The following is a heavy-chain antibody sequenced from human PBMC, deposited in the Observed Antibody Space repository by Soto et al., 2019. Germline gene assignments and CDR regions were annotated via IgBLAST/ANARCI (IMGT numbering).Heavy chain of an antibody. CDR1: GFTFSDYY. CDR3: ARDRKQSDILTGYSDY. V-gene: IGHV3-11*01. CDR2: ISSSGSTI. Sequence: GGSLRLSCAASGFTFSDYYMSWIRQAPGKGLEWVSYISSSGSTIYYADSVKGRFTISRDNAKNSLYLQMNSLRAEDTAVYYCARDRKQSDILTGYSDYWGQGTLVTVS. D-gene: IGHD3-9*01. J-gene: IGHJ4*02.